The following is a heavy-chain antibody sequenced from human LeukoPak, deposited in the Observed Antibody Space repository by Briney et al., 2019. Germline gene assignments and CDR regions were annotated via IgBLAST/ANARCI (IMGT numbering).Heavy chain of an antibody. CDR2: MNPNSGNT. CDR1: GYTFTSYD. CDR3: ARVVTPKYCSSTSCYWKGWFDP. V-gene: IGHV1-8*03. Sequence: EASVKVSCKASGYTFTSYDINWVRQATGQGLEWMGWMNPNSGNTGYAQKFQGRVTITRNTSISTAYMELSSLRSEDTAVYYCARVVTPKYCSSTSCYWKGWFDPWGQGTLVTVSS. J-gene: IGHJ5*02. D-gene: IGHD2-2*01.